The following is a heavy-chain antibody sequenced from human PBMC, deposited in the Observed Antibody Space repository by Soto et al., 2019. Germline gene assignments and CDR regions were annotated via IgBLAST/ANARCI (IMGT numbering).Heavy chain of an antibody. CDR3: AKDRGDYGIVDY. CDR1: GFTFSSYA. J-gene: IGHJ4*02. Sequence: GESLKISCAASGFTFSSYALTWVRQAPGEGLEWVSAISAGGGTTYYPDSAKGRFTISRDNSKNTLYLQMNSLRAEDTAVYYCAKDRGDYGIVDYWGQGTLVTVSS. D-gene: IGHD4-17*01. CDR2: ISAGGGTT. V-gene: IGHV3-23*01.